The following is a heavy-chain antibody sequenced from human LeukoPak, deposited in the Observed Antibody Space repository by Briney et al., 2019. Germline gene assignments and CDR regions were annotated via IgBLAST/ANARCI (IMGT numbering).Heavy chain of an antibody. CDR2: INHSGST. CDR3: ARGTPPPTYYYDSGGYYYFDY. J-gene: IGHJ4*02. V-gene: IGHV4-34*01. D-gene: IGHD3-22*01. CDR1: GGSFSGYY. Sequence: SETLSLTCAVYGGSFSGYYWSWIRQPPGKGLEWIGEINHSGSTNCNPSLKSRVTISVDTSKNQFSLKLSSVTAADTAVYYCARGTPPPTYYYDSGGYYYFDYWGQGTLVTVSS.